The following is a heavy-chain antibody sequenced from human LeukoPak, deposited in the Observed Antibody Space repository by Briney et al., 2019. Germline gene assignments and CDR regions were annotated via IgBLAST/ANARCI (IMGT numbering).Heavy chain of an antibody. CDR3: ARHDDSSGYYPRRFDF. CDR2: IYPGDSDT. J-gene: IGHJ4*02. D-gene: IGHD3-22*01. V-gene: IGHV5-51*01. Sequence: GESLKISCKGSGYSFTSYWIAWVRQMPGKGLEWMGIIYPGDSDTRYSPPFQGQVTISADKSITTAYLQWSSLKASDTAIYYCARHDDSSGYYPRRFDFWGQGTLVTVSS. CDR1: GYSFTSYW.